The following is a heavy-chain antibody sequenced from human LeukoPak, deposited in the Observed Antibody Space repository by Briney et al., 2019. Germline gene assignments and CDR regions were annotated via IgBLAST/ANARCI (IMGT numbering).Heavy chain of an antibody. CDR2: IIPILGIA. CDR3: ARGGTMIDDGMDV. Sequence: SVKVSCKASGYTFTGYYMHWVRQAPGQGLEWMGRIIPILGIANYAQKFQGRVTITADKSTSTAYMELSSLRSEDTAVYYCARGGTMIDDGMDVWGQGTTVTVSS. J-gene: IGHJ6*02. CDR1: GYTFTGYY. D-gene: IGHD3-22*01. V-gene: IGHV1-69*04.